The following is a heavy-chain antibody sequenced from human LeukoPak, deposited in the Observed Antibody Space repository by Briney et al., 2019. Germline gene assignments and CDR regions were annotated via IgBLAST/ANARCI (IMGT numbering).Heavy chain of an antibody. CDR1: GDSISSGDYY. J-gene: IGHJ3*02. CDR3: ARDSAFDI. Sequence: SQTLSLTCTVSGDSISSGDYYWSWIRQPAGKGLEWIGRISSSGSTNYNPSLKSRVTISVDTSKNQFSLKLSSVTAADTAVYYCARDSAFDIWGQGTMVTVSS. V-gene: IGHV4-61*02. CDR2: ISSSGST.